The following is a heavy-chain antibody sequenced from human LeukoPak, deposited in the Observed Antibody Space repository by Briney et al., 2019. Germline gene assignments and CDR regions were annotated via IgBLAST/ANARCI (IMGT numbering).Heavy chain of an antibody. CDR1: GGTFISYA. CDR3: AKGVSITIFGVVPLGWFDP. Sequence: SVKVSCKASGGTFISYAISWVRQAPGQGLEWMGRIIPILGIANYAQKFQCRVTITADKSTSTAYMELSRLRSEDTAVYYCAKGVSITIFGVVPLGWFDPWGQGTLVTVSS. V-gene: IGHV1-69*04. D-gene: IGHD3-3*01. J-gene: IGHJ5*02. CDR2: IIPILGIA.